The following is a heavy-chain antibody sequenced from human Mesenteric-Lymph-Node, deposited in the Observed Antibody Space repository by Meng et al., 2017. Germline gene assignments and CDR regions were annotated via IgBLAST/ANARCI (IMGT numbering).Heavy chain of an antibody. CDR3: TKDHIASGTSDY. Sequence: GGSLRLSCAASGFTFSSYAMGWARQAQGKGLEWVSAISVSGAITYYADSVKGRFTISRDNAKNSLYLQMNSLRAEDTAIYYCTKDHIASGTSDYWGRGTRVTVSS. D-gene: IGHD2-21*01. V-gene: IGHV3-23*01. CDR2: ISVSGAIT. CDR1: GFTFSSYA. J-gene: IGHJ4*01.